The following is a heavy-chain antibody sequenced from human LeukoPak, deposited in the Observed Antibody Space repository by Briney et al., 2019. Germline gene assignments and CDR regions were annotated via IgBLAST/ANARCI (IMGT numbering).Heavy chain of an antibody. CDR2: IGRDGSDT. D-gene: IGHD2-21*02. Sequence: GGSLRLSCAASGFTFRTYWMHWVRQAPGKGLVWVSRIGRDGSDTIYADSVRGRFTISRDNAKNTLYLEMNSLRAEDTAIYYCTRDGDGNFDYWGQGTLVTVSS. CDR1: GFTFRTYW. V-gene: IGHV3-74*01. J-gene: IGHJ4*02. CDR3: TRDGDGNFDY.